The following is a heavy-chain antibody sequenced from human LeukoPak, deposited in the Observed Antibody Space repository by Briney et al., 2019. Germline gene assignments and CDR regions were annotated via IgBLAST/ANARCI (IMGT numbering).Heavy chain of an antibody. CDR2: ISSSSSYI. J-gene: IGHJ4*02. CDR3: ARDLMEGDTAMLHPFDY. V-gene: IGHV3-21*01. CDR1: GYTFSSYG. Sequence: GGSLRLSCAASGYTFSSYGMHWVRQAPRKGLKWVSSISSSSSYIYYADSVKGRFTISRDNAKNSLYLQMNSLRAEDTAVYYCARDLMEGDTAMLHPFDYWGQGTLVTVSS. D-gene: IGHD5-18*01.